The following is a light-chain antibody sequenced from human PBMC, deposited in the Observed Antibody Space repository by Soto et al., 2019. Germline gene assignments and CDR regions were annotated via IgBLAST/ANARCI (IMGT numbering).Light chain of an antibody. Sequence: QSVLTQPPSASGSPGQSVAISCTGTSGDVGGYNYVSWYQQHPSKAPKLMIYEVNKRPSGVPDRFSGSKSGNTASLTVSGLQAEDEADYYCSSYAGSSNVFGTGTKATVL. CDR2: EVN. V-gene: IGLV2-8*01. J-gene: IGLJ1*01. CDR3: SSYAGSSNV. CDR1: SGDVGGYNY.